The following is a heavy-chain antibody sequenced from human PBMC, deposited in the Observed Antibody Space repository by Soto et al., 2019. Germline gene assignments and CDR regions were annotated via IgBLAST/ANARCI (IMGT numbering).Heavy chain of an antibody. V-gene: IGHV1-18*01. Sequence: VSVKVSCQPSGYTFNTHGINWVRQAPGQGLELMGWISAYDGKTTYAENFQGRVTLTTDTSTSTAYMELRSLRSDDTAIYYCARDPHEFWTSYWFDPWGQGTPVTVSS. CDR3: ARDPHEFWTSYWFDP. D-gene: IGHD3-3*01. CDR2: ISAYDGKT. J-gene: IGHJ5*02. CDR1: GYTFNTHG.